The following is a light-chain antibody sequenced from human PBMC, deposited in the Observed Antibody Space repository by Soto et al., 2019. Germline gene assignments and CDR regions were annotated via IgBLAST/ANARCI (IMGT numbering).Light chain of an antibody. J-gene: IGKJ4*01. Sequence: VLTQSPGTLSLPPGERATLFCRAGQSVSSSDLAWYQQKPDQAPRLLIYGASSRATGIPDRFSGSGSGTDFTLTISSLEPEDVAVYYCQHYRNSPLTFGGGNKVEIK. CDR3: QHYRNSPLT. CDR1: QSVSSSD. V-gene: IGKV3-20*01. CDR2: GAS.